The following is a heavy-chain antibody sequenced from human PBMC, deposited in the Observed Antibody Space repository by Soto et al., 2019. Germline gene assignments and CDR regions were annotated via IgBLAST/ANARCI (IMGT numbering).Heavy chain of an antibody. CDR3: AGGSSKSWFDA. D-gene: IGHD6-6*01. V-gene: IGHV4-31*03. CDR1: NGSISSSGYY. J-gene: IGHJ5*02. CDR2: IYYSGST. Sequence: QVQLQESGPGLAEPSQTLSLTCNVSNGSISSSGYYWSLIRQHPGQGLEWIGYIYYSGSTYYNPSLKSRVTLSVDTSKNRFSLTLGSVTAADTAIYYCAGGSSKSWFDAWGQGTLVTVSS.